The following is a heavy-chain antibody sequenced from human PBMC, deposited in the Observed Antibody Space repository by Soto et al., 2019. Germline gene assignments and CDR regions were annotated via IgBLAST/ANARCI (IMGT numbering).Heavy chain of an antibody. V-gene: IGHV4-39*01. CDR2: IYYSGST. J-gene: IGHJ5*02. CDR1: GDSISSSGYY. CDR3: ARQGAGYYGYVTWFDP. D-gene: IGHD3-10*01. Sequence: QLQLQESGPGLVKPSETLSLTCTVSGDSISSSGYYWGWIRQPPGKGLEWIGSIYYSGSTYYNPSLKSRVTTSADTSKNQFSLKLSSVTAAATAVYYCARQGAGYYGYVTWFDPWGQGTLVTVSS.